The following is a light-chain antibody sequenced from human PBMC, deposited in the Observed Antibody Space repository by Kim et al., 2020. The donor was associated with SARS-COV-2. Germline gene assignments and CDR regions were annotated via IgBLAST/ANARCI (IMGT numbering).Light chain of an antibody. J-gene: IGLJ2*01. V-gene: IGLV3-9*01. CDR1: NIGSKN. CDR3: QVWDSSNVV. Sequence: VALGQTARITCGGNNIGSKNVHWYQQKPGQAPVLVIYRDSNRPSGIPERFSGSNSGNTATLTISRAQAGDEADYYCQVWDSSNVVFGGGTQLTVL. CDR2: RDS.